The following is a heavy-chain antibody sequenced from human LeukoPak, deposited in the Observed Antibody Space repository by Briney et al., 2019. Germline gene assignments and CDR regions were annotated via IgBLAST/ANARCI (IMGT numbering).Heavy chain of an antibody. D-gene: IGHD3-22*01. CDR2: IKEDGSEK. V-gene: IGHV3-7*01. Sequence: GGSLRLSCAASGSTFSSYWMSWVRQAPGKGLEWVANIKEDGSEKYYVGSVKGRFTIARDNAKNSLYLQMNSLRAEDTAVYYCARDPPRTYYYDSGGSDWGQGTLVTVSS. CDR3: ARDPPRTYYYDSGGSD. CDR1: GSTFSSYW. J-gene: IGHJ4*02.